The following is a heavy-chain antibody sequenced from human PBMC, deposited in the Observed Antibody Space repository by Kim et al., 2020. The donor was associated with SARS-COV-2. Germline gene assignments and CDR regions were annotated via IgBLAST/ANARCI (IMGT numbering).Heavy chain of an antibody. CDR1: GGSISSGGYY. D-gene: IGHD3-10*01. V-gene: IGHV4-31*03. J-gene: IGHJ6*02. CDR3: AREPYYYGSGSYYFHYGMDV. Sequence: SETLSLTCTVSGGSISSGGYYWSWIRQHPGKGLEWTGYIYYSGSTYYNPSLKSRVTISVDTSKNQFSLKLSSVTAADTAVYYCAREPYYYGSGSYYFHYGMDVGGQGTTVTVPS. CDR2: IYYSGST.